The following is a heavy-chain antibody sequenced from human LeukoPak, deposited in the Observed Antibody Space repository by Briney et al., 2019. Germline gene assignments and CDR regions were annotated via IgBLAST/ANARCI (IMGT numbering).Heavy chain of an antibody. V-gene: IGHV3-30*18. J-gene: IGHJ6*02. D-gene: IGHD3-22*01. CDR2: ISYDGSNK. Sequence: GGSLRLSCAASGFTFSSYGMHWVRQAPGKGLEWVAVISYDGSNKYYADSVKGRFTISRDNSKNTLYLQMNSLRAEDTAVYYCAKDRIIMIVDGMDVWGQGTTVTVSS. CDR3: AKDRIIMIVDGMDV. CDR1: GFTFSSYG.